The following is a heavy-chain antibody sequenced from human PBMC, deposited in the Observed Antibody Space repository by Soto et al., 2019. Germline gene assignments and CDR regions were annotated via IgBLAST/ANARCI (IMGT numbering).Heavy chain of an antibody. CDR1: GGTFSSYA. V-gene: IGHV1-69*13. J-gene: IGHJ6*02. D-gene: IGHD3-22*01. CDR2: IIPIFGTA. CDR3: ASPYYYDSSGPRGYYYGMDV. Sequence: WASVKVSCKASGGTFSSYAISWVRQAPGQGLEWMGGIIPIFGTANYAQKFQGRVTITADESTSTAYMELSSLRSEDTAVYYCASPYYYDSSGPRGYYYGMDVWGQGTTVTVSS.